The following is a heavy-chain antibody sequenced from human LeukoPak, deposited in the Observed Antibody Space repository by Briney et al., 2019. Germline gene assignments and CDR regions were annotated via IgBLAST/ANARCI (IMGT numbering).Heavy chain of an antibody. J-gene: IGHJ5*02. CDR1: GGSISSSSYY. D-gene: IGHD3-10*01. V-gene: IGHV4-39*01. Sequence: PSETLSLTCTVSGGSISSSSYYWGWIRQPPGKGLEWIGSIYYSGSTYYNPSLKSRVTISVDTSKNQFSLKLSSVTAADTAVYYCARFPESSGSYIIRLGFDPWGQGTLVTVSS. CDR3: ARFPESSGSYIIRLGFDP. CDR2: IYYSGST.